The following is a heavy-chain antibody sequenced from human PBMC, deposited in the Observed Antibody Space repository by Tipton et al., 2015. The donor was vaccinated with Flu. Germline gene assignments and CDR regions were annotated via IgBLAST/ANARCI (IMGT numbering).Heavy chain of an antibody. V-gene: IGHV4-39*07. D-gene: IGHD3-10*01. CDR1: GGSISSSSYY. J-gene: IGHJ5*02. CDR3: ARDPKLLWFGELQGGWFDP. Sequence: LRLSCTVSGGSISSSSYYWGWIRQPPGKGLEWIGSIYYSGSTYYNPSLKSRVTISVDTSKNQFSLKLSSVTAADTAVYYRARDPKLLWFGELQGGWFDPWGQGTLVTVSS. CDR2: IYYSGST.